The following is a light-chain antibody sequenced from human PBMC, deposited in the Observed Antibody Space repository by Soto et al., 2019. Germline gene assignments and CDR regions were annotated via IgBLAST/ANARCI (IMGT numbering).Light chain of an antibody. V-gene: IGKV3-20*01. CDR3: QQYGSSQFT. J-gene: IGKJ3*01. CDR1: QSVSSN. CDR2: GAS. Sequence: EIVMTQSPATLSVSPGERATLSCRASQSVSSNFAWYQQKPGQAPRLLIYGASSRATGIPDRFSGSGSGTDFTLTISRLEPEDFAVYYCQQYGSSQFTFGPGTKVDIK.